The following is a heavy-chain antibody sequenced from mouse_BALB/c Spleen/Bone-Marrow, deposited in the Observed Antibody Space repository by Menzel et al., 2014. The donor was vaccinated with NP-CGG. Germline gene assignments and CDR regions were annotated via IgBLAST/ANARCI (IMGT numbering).Heavy chain of an antibody. CDR2: IYPGDGDT. CDR3: ARNFPFDY. J-gene: IGHJ2*01. Sequence: VHLVESGAELARPGASVKLSCKASGYTFTSYWMQWVKQRPRQGLEWIGAIYPGDGDTGYTQKFKGKATLTADKSSTTAYMQLSSLTSEDSAVYYCARNFPFDYWGQGTTLTVSS. V-gene: IGHV1-87*01. CDR1: GYTFTSYW.